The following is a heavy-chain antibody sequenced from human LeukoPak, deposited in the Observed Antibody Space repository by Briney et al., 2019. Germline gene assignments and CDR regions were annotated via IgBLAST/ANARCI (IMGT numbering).Heavy chain of an antibody. Sequence: GGSLRLSCAASGFTFSDYYMSWIRQAPGKGLEWVSYISSSGSTIYYADSVKGRFAISRDNAKNSLYLQMNSLRAEDTAVYYCARPLGPYSSSSLWFDPWAREPWSPSPQ. CDR3: ARPLGPYSSSSLWFDP. CDR1: GFTFSDYY. D-gene: IGHD6-6*01. J-gene: IGHJ5*02. CDR2: ISSSGSTI. V-gene: IGHV3-11*04.